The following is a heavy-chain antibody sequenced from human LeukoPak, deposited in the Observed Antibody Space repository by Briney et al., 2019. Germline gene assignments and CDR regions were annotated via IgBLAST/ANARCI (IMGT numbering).Heavy chain of an antibody. CDR1: GFTFRSCS. Sequence: GGSLRLSCAASGFTFRSCSMNWVRQAPGKGLEWVSSISSSSSYIYYADSVKGRFTISRDDAKNSLYLQMNSLRAEDTAVYYCARDGGSSGHDDYWGQGTLVTVSS. CDR2: ISSSSSYI. CDR3: ARDGGSSGHDDY. J-gene: IGHJ4*02. D-gene: IGHD5-12*01. V-gene: IGHV3-21*01.